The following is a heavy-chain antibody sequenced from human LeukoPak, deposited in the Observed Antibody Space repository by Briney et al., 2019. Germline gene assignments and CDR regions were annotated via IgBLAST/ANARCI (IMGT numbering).Heavy chain of an antibody. CDR3: ARLPGGSFSPKSDAFDI. J-gene: IGHJ3*02. D-gene: IGHD3-16*01. CDR1: GYSFTSYW. Sequence: GESLKISCKGSGYSFTSYWTGWVGQMPGKGLEWFGIIYPGDSDTRYSPSFQGQVTISADKSISTAYLQWSSLKASDTAMYYCARLPGGSFSPKSDAFDIWGQGTMVTVSS. CDR2: IYPGDSDT. V-gene: IGHV5-51*01.